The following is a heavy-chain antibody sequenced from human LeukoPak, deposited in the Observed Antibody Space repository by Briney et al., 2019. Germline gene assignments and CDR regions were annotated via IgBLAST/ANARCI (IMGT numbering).Heavy chain of an antibody. V-gene: IGHV4-31*03. CDR3: ATGYGSGWFDA. Sequence: SQTLSLTCNVSGVSISGRGYWGWIRQHPGKGLEWIGYIDYSGKTYYKPSLQSRVIISADTSQNQFTLKVSSVTAADTAVYYCATGYGSGWFDAWGQGAVVTVSS. CDR1: GVSISGRGY. D-gene: IGHD3-9*01. J-gene: IGHJ5*02. CDR2: IDYSGKT.